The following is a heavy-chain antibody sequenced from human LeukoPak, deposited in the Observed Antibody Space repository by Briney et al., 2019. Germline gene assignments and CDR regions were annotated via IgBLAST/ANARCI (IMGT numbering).Heavy chain of an antibody. V-gene: IGHV1-69*13. CDR3: AREAVTIFGLVRTQTTKSPHRFDP. Sequence: SVKVSCKASGGTFSSYAISWVRQAPGQGLEWMGGIIPIFGTANYAQKFQGRVTITADESTSTAYMELSSLRSEDTAVYYCAREAVTIFGLVRTQTTKSPHRFDPWGQGTLVTVSS. D-gene: IGHD3-3*01. CDR2: IIPIFGTA. J-gene: IGHJ5*02. CDR1: GGTFSSYA.